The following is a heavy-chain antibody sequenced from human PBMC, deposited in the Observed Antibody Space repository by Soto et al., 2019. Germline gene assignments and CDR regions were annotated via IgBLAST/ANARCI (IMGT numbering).Heavy chain of an antibody. CDR2: IKSKTDGGTT. D-gene: IGHD7-27*01. CDR3: TTRTGEVYIRFDY. CDR1: GFTFSNAW. J-gene: IGHJ4*02. Sequence: GGSLRLSCAASGFTFSNAWMSWVRQAPGKGLEWVGRIKSKTDGGTTDYAAPVKGRFTISRDDSKNTLYLQMNSLKTEDTAVYYCTTRTGEVYIRFDYWGQGTLVTVSS. V-gene: IGHV3-15*01.